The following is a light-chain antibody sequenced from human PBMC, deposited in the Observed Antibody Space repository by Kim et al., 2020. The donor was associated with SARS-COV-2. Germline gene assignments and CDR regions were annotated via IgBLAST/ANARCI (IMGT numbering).Light chain of an antibody. CDR2: GRN. CDR1: SLRSYY. Sequence: SSELTQDPVVSVALGQTVSITCQGDSLRSYYATRYQQKPRQAPVLVIYGRNTRPSGIPDRFSGSASGNTASLTISGTQAEDEADFYCQSRDSGGRVMFGGGTKLTVL. J-gene: IGLJ3*02. CDR3: QSRDSGGRVM. V-gene: IGLV3-19*01.